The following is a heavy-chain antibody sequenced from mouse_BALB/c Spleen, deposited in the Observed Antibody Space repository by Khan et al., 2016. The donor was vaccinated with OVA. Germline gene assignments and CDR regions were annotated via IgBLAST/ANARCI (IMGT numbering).Heavy chain of an antibody. CDR2: IWGGGGT. J-gene: IGHJ4*01. D-gene: IGHD2-14*01. CDR3: ARAYYRYDGYYAMDY. V-gene: IGHV2-6-4*01. CDR1: GFSLSRYN. Sequence: VQLQESGPGLVAPSQSLSITCTVSGFSLSRYNLHWVRQPPGKGLEWLGMIWGGGGTDYNSTLKSRLNISKDNSKSQFLLKMNSLQTDDTAMYYCARAYYRYDGYYAMDYWGQGTSVTVSS.